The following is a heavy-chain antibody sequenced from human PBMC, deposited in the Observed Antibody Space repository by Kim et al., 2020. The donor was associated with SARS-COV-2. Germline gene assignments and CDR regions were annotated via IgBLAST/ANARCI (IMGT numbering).Heavy chain of an antibody. Sequence: GGSLRLSCVASGFTFSSHIMSWVRQTPGKGLEWVSTIHGNGKSTFYADSVKGRFTISRDNSKNTLYLQMNSLRAEDTAIYYCAKDPKHGSIHAWGQGNLV. J-gene: IGHJ4*02. D-gene: IGHD2-2*03. CDR2: IHGNGKST. V-gene: IGHV3-23*01. CDR1: GFTFSSHI. CDR3: AKDPKHGSIHA.